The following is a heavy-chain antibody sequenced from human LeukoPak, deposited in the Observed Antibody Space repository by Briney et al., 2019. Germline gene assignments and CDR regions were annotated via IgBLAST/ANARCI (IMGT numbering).Heavy chain of an antibody. J-gene: IGHJ4*02. CDR3: AKDGRGWPNYYFDY. D-gene: IGHD6-19*01. Sequence: GGSLRLSCAASGFTFSSYGMHWVRQAPGKGLEWVAFIRYDGSNKHYADSVKGRFTISRDNSKNTLYLQMNSLRAEDTAVYYCAKDGRGWPNYYFDYWGQGTLVTVSS. V-gene: IGHV3-30*02. CDR1: GFTFSSYG. CDR2: IRYDGSNK.